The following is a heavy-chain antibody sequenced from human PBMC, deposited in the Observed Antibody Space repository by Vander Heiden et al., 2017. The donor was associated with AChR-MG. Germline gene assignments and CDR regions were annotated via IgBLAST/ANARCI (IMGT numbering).Heavy chain of an antibody. J-gene: IGHJ4*01. V-gene: IGHV1-2*07. D-gene: IGHD6-6*01. CDR1: GDTFTGYY. Sequence: QVQLVQSGAEVKKPGASVKVSCKASGDTFTGYYMHWVRQAPGQGLEWMGWINTNSGGTNYAHNFQGRVTMTRDTSISTAYMELSRLRSDDTAVYYCARDPSSIAAHTFDYWGHGTLVTVSS. CDR2: INTNSGGT. CDR3: ARDPSSIAAHTFDY.